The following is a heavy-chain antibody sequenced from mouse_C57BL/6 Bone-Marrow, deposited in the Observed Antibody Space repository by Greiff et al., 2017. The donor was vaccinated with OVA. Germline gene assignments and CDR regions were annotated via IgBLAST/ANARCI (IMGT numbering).Heavy chain of an antibody. CDR2: INPGSGGT. CDR3: ARDYMDY. Sequence: VNVVESGAELVRPGTSVKVSCKASGYAFTNYLIEWVKQRPGQGLEWIGVINPGSGGTNYNEKFKGKATLTADKSSSTAYMQLSSLTSEDSAVYFCARDYMDYWGQGTSVTVSS. CDR1: GYAFTNYL. V-gene: IGHV1-54*01. D-gene: IGHD2-4*01. J-gene: IGHJ4*01.